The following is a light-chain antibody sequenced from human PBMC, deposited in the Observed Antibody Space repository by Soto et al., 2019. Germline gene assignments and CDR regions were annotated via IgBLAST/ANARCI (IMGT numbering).Light chain of an antibody. CDR1: QDISNY. CDR2: DAS. J-gene: IGKJ4*01. Sequence: DIQMTQSPSSLSASVGDRVTITCQASQDISNYLNWYQQKPGEAPKLLIYDASNLETGVPSRFSGSGSGTDFTFTISSLQPEDIATYYCQQYDNPALTFGGGTKVDIK. V-gene: IGKV1-33*01. CDR3: QQYDNPALT.